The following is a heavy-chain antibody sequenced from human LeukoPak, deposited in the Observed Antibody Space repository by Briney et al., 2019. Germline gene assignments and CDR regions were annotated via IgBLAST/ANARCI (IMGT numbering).Heavy chain of an antibody. CDR1: GGSISSSSFY. V-gene: IGHV4-39*07. CDR3: ARVPAITMSIDY. Sequence: KPSETLSLTCTVSGGSISSSSFYWGWIRQPPGKGLEWIVSIYYSGSSYYNPSLKSRVTISVDTSKNQFSLKLSSVPAADTAVYYCARVPAITMSIDYWGQGTLVTVSS. CDR2: IYYSGSS. J-gene: IGHJ4*02. D-gene: IGHD3-22*01.